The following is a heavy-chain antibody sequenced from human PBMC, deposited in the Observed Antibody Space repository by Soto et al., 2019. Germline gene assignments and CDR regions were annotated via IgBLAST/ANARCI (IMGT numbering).Heavy chain of an antibody. CDR1: GGSISTFY. CDR2: IFSSGST. V-gene: IGHV4-4*07. Sequence: SETLSLTCTVSGGSISTFYWSWGRQPAGKGLEWIGRIFSSGSTSFNPSLESRVAMSVDTSKNRFSLNLSSVTAADMAVYYCAREGSYSAYNFAHGIQLWSFDFWGQGALVTVSS. D-gene: IGHD5-12*01. J-gene: IGHJ4*02. CDR3: AREGSYSAYNFAHGIQLWSFDF.